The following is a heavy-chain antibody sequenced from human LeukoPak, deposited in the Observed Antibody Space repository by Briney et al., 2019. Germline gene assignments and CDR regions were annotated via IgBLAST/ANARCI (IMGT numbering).Heavy chain of an antibody. J-gene: IGHJ4*02. CDR3: ARAVRRSGYYSGITGTTSRYYFDY. D-gene: IGHD1-20*01. Sequence: GASVKVSCKASGYTFTSYDINWVRQATGQGLEWMGWVNPNSGNTGYAQKFQGRVTMTRNTSISTAYMELSSLRSEDTAVYYCARAVRRSGYYSGITGTTSRYYFDYWGQGTLVTVSS. CDR1: GYTFTSYD. CDR2: VNPNSGNT. V-gene: IGHV1-8*01.